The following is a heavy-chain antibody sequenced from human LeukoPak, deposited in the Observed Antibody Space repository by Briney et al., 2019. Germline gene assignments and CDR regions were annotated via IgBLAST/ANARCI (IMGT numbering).Heavy chain of an antibody. J-gene: IGHJ4*02. CDR2: TSSSDAGT. CDR1: GFTLSTYA. Sequence: GGSLRLSCAASGFTLSTYAMSWVRQTPGKGLEWVAATSSSDAGTYYADSVRGRFTISRDNSKNTLYLQMNSLRAEDAAVYFCAKAPVTSCRGAYCYPFDSWGKGTLVTVSS. V-gene: IGHV3-23*01. CDR3: AKAPVTSCRGAYCYPFDS. D-gene: IGHD2-21*01.